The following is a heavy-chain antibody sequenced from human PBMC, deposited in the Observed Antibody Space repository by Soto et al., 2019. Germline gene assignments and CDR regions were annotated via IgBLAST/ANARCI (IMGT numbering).Heavy chain of an antibody. CDR3: AKDGSSGYYNYFDY. Sequence: PGGSLRLSCAASGFTFRSYGMHWVRQAPGKGLEWVAVITYDGSNEYYGDSVKGRFTISRDNSKNTLYLQMNSLRAEDTAVYYCAKDGSSGYYNYFDYWGQGTLVTVSS. V-gene: IGHV3-30*18. D-gene: IGHD3-22*01. CDR1: GFTFRSYG. CDR2: ITYDGSNE. J-gene: IGHJ4*02.